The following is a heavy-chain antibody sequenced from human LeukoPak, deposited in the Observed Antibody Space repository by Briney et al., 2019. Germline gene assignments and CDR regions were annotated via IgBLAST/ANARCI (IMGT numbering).Heavy chain of an antibody. CDR1: GFTFSSAW. V-gene: IGHV3-23*01. J-gene: IGHJ4*02. D-gene: IGHD3-22*01. CDR2: ISGSGGST. Sequence: GGSLRLSCAASGFTFSSAWMNWVRQAPGKGLEWVSAISGSGGSTYYADSVKGRFTISRDNSKNTLYLQMNSLRAEDTAVYYCAKVGPYYYDSSGTVGYWGQGTLVTVSS. CDR3: AKVGPYYYDSSGTVGY.